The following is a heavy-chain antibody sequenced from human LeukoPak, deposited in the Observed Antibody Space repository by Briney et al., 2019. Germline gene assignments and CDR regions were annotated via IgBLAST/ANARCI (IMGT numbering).Heavy chain of an antibody. J-gene: IGHJ3*02. CDR1: GFTFNNAW. V-gene: IGHV3-15*01. Sequence: GGSLRLSCAASGFTFNNAWMSWVRLAPGKGLEWVGRIKSKTDGGTTDYAAPVKGSVTISRDDSKNTLFLQMNSLKTEDTAVYYCTTEGYSSGWWAAFDIWGQGTLCTVSS. CDR2: IKSKTDGGTT. D-gene: IGHD6-19*01. CDR3: TTEGYSSGWWAAFDI.